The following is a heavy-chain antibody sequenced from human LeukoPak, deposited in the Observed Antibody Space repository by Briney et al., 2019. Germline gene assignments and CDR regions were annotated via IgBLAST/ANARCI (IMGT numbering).Heavy chain of an antibody. Sequence: PSETLPLTCTVSGGSISSSSYYWGWIRQPPGKGLEWIGSIYYSGSTYYNPSLKSRVTISVDTSKNQFSLKLSSVTAADTAVYYCARDPGIAAAGVYYFDYWGQGTLVTVSS. CDR2: IYYSGST. V-gene: IGHV4-39*07. D-gene: IGHD6-13*01. J-gene: IGHJ4*02. CDR3: ARDPGIAAAGVYYFDY. CDR1: GGSISSSSYY.